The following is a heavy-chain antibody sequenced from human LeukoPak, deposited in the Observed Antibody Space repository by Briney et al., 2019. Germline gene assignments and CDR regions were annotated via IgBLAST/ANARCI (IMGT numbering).Heavy chain of an antibody. CDR1: GFSFSRYG. J-gene: IGHJ4*02. V-gene: IGHV3-30*02. CDR3: TKDQNWGFFY. D-gene: IGHD3-16*01. CDR2: IAYDESQK. Sequence: GGSLRLSCEASGFSFSRYGMHWVRQAPGKGLEWMAFIAYDESQKYYADSVKGRFTISRDNSKNTLYLQMNGLRAEDTAVYLCTKDQNWGFFYWGQGTLVTVSS.